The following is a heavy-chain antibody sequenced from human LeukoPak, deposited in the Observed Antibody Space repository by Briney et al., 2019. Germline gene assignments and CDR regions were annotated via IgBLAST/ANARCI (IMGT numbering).Heavy chain of an antibody. CDR3: AKDDWASVHTNLDP. J-gene: IGHJ5*02. D-gene: IGHD2-21*01. V-gene: IGHV3-23*01. CDR1: GFTPSNYA. CDR2: IVGSGSTT. Sequence: PGESLRLSCAASGFTPSNYAMSWVRRAPGRGLEWLSLIVGSGSTTYYADSVKGRFTISRDNSKNTLYLQMNSLRAEDTAVYYCAKDDWASVHTNLDPWGQGTLVTVSS.